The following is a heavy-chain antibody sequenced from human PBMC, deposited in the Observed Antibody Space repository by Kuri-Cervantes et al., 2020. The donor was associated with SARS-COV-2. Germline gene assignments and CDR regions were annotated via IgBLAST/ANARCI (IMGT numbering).Heavy chain of an antibody. J-gene: IGHJ4*02. Sequence: GGSLRLSCAASGFTFSSYAMSWVRQAPGKGLEWVSAISGSGGSTYCADSVKGRSTISRDNSKNTLYLQMNSLRAEDTAVYYCAKVMITFGGVIVPRGFYFDYWGQGTLVTVSS. CDR2: ISGSGGST. V-gene: IGHV3-23*01. CDR3: AKVMITFGGVIVPRGFYFDY. D-gene: IGHD3-16*02. CDR1: GFTFSSYA.